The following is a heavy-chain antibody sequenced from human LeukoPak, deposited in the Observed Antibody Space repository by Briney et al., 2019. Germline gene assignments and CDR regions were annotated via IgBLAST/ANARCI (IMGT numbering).Heavy chain of an antibody. CDR1: GYTFTGYY. CDR3: ARSPGPGRVVGISSSWYHFDY. J-gene: IGHJ4*02. D-gene: IGHD6-13*01. V-gene: IGHV1-2*02. Sequence: ASVKVSCKASGYTFTGYYMHWVRQAPGQGLEWMGWINPNSGGTKYSQKFQGRVTITRDTSASTAYMELSSLRSEDTAVYYCARSPGPGRVVGISSSWYHFDYWGQGTLVTVSS. CDR2: INPNSGGT.